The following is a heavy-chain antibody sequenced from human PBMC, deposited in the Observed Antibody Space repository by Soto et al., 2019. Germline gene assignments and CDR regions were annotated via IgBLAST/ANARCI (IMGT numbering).Heavy chain of an antibody. D-gene: IGHD3-22*01. CDR1: GYSSSSGYY. J-gene: IGHJ3*02. Sequence: PSETLSVGCAVSGYSSSSGYYWGCIRQPPGKGLEWIGSIYHSGSTYYNPSLKSRVTISVDTSKNQFSLKLSSVTAADTAVYYCARATFAIYYDSSGYYYGGNAFDIWGQGTMVTVSS. CDR2: IYHSGST. CDR3: ARATFAIYYDSSGYYYGGNAFDI. V-gene: IGHV4-38-2*01.